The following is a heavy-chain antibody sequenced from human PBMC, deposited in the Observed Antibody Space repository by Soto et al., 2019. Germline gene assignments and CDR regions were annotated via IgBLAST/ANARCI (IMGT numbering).Heavy chain of an antibody. V-gene: IGHV3-74*01. J-gene: IGHJ4*02. CDR1: GFTFSSYW. CDR2: INPGGSIT. CDR3: ARVPTGKYGAWNY. D-gene: IGHD2-21*01. Sequence: EEKLVASGGGLVQPGGSLRLSCAASGFTFSSYWMHWVRQAPGKGMVWVSRINPGGSITAYADSVKGRFTISRDNAKNTLYLQMNSLRGDDTAVYYCARVPTGKYGAWNYWGQGTLVSVAS.